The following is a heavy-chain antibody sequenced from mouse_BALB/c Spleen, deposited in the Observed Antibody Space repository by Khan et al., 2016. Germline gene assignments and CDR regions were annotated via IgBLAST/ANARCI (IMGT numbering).Heavy chain of an antibody. CDR3: ARENYRYYFDY. D-gene: IGHD2-14*01. CDR1: GFTFSNYG. V-gene: IGHV5-6-3*01. J-gene: IGHJ2*01. CDR2: INSNGGST. Sequence: EVELVESGGGLVQPGGSLKLSCAASGFTFSNYGMSWVRQTPDKRLELVATINSNGGSTYYPDSVKGRFTISRDNAKNTLYLQMSSLKSEDTDMYDCARENYRYYFDYWGQGTTLTVSS.